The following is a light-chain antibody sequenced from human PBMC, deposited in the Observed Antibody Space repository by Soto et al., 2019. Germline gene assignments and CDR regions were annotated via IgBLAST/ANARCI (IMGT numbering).Light chain of an antibody. CDR3: HHTFRPPDT. CDR2: VAS. V-gene: IGKV1-39*01. Sequence: DIQMTQSLSSLSASVGDSVTITCRASQSISNSLSWDQQKPGKAPKFLIYVASTLQRGVPSRFRGSGSGTDFTLTISSLQPEDFAAYYCHHTFRPPDTCLRGTKLEIK. J-gene: IGKJ2*01. CDR1: QSISNS.